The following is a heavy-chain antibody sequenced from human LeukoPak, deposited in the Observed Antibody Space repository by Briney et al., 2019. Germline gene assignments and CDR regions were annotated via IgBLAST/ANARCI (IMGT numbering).Heavy chain of an antibody. D-gene: IGHD6-19*01. CDR2: ISWNSGSI. CDR1: GFTFSSYW. Sequence: GGSLRLSCAASGFTFSSYWMSWVRQAPGKGLEWVSGISWNSGSIGYEDSVKGRFTISRDNAKNSLYLQMNSLRAEDTALYYCTKDIYSNGWYYFDYWGQGTLVTVSS. V-gene: IGHV3-9*01. J-gene: IGHJ4*02. CDR3: TKDIYSNGWYYFDY.